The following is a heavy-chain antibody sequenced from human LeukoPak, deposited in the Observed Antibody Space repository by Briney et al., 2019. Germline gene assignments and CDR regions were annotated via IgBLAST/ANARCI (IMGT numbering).Heavy chain of an antibody. D-gene: IGHD3-22*01. Sequence: GGSLRLSCAASGFTFSSYAMSWVRQAPGKGLEWVSAISGSGGSTYYADSVKGRFTISRDNSKNTLCLQMNSLRAEDTAVYYCAKDRRSVYYDSSGYLYFDYWGQGTLVTVSS. CDR3: AKDRRSVYYDSSGYLYFDY. CDR1: GFTFSSYA. V-gene: IGHV3-23*01. CDR2: ISGSGGST. J-gene: IGHJ4*02.